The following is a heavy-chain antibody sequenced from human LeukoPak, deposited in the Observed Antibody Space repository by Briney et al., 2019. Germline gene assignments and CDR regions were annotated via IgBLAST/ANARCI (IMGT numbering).Heavy chain of an antibody. D-gene: IGHD1-7*01. Sequence: ASVKISCKVSGYTFTDYYMHWVQQAPGKGLEWMGLVDPEDGETIYAEKFQGRVTITADTSTDTAYMELSSLRSEDTAVYYCALQLELSFPLVYWGQGTLSPSPQ. CDR1: GYTFTDYY. CDR3: ALQLELSFPLVY. CDR2: VDPEDGET. V-gene: IGHV1-69-2*01. J-gene: IGHJ4*02.